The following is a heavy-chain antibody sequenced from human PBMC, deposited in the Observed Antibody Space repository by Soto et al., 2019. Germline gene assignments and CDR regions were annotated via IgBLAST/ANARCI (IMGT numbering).Heavy chain of an antibody. J-gene: IGHJ6*03. CDR2: ISAYNGNT. V-gene: IGHV1-18*01. Sequence: GASVKVSCKASGYTFTSYGISWVRQAPGQGLEWMGWISAYNGNTNYAQKLQGRVTMTTDTSTSTACMELRSLRSDDTAVYYCARVTIFGVVSHYYMDVWGKGTTVTVSS. D-gene: IGHD3-3*01. CDR3: ARVTIFGVVSHYYMDV. CDR1: GYTFTSYG.